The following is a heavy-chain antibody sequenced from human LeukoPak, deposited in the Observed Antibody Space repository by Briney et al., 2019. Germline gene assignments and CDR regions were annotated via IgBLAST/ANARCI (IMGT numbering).Heavy chain of an antibody. CDR3: AKGGSSWYYYFDY. V-gene: IGHV3-30*02. CDR2: IRYDGSNK. D-gene: IGHD6-13*01. Sequence: GGSLRLSCAASGFTFSSYGMHWVRQAPGKGLGWVAFIRYDGSNKYYADSVKGRCTISRDNSKNTLYLQMNSLRAEDTAVYYCAKGGSSWYYYFDYWGQGTLVTVSS. CDR1: GFTFSSYG. J-gene: IGHJ4*02.